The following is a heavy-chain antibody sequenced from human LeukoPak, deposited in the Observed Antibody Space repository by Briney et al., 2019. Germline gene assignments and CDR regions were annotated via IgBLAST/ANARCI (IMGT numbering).Heavy chain of an antibody. Sequence: GGSLRLSCTASGFTFSSYAMSWVRQAPGKGLEWVSSNSGSGDTTYYADSVKGRFTISRDNSKKTLHMKMNSLRAEDTAVYTCVKGTDIVGATLFDYWGQGTRVTVSS. V-gene: IGHV3-23*01. CDR3: VKGTDIVGATLFDY. D-gene: IGHD1-26*01. CDR2: NSGSGDTT. CDR1: GFTFSSYA. J-gene: IGHJ4*02.